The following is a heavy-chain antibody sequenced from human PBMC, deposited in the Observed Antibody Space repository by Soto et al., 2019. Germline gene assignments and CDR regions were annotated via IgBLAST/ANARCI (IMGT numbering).Heavy chain of an antibody. CDR2: ISAYNGNT. CDR3: SRDLVVVITTGYYYGMDV. V-gene: IGHV1-18*01. CDR1: GYTFTCYG. J-gene: IGHJ6*04. Sequence: ASVKVSCKASGYTFTCYGISWVRQAHGQGLEWMGWISAYNGNTNYAQKLQGRVTMTTDTSTTTAYMELRSLRSDDTAVYYCSRDLVVVITTGYYYGMDVWGKGTTVPVSS. D-gene: IGHD3-22*01.